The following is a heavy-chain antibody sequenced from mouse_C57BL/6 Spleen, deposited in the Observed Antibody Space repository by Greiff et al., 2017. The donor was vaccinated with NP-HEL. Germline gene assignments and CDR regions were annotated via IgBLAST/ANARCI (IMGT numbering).Heavy chain of an antibody. CDR1: GYTFTSYW. D-gene: IGHD2-2*01. V-gene: IGHV1-59*01. CDR2: IDPSDSYT. CDR3: ARWLRGYFDV. J-gene: IGHJ1*03. Sequence: VQLQQPGAELVRPGTSVKLSCKASGYTFTSYWMHWVKQRPGQGLEWIGVIDPSDSYTNYNQKFKGKATLTVDTSSSTAYMQLSSLTSEDSAVDYCARWLRGYFDVWGTGTTVTVSS.